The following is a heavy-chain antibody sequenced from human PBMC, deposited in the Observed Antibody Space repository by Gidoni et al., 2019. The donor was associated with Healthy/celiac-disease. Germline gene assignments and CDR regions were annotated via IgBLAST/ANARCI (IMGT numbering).Heavy chain of an antibody. Sequence: QVQLVQSGAEVKQPGASVKVSCKVSGYTLTELSMHWVRQAPGKGLEWMGGFDPEDGETIYAQKFQGRVTMTEDTSTDTAYMELSSLRSEDTAVYYCASRRARLTMIVVKGAFDIWGQGTMVTVSS. V-gene: IGHV1-24*01. D-gene: IGHD3-22*01. CDR2: FDPEDGET. CDR3: ASRRARLTMIVVKGAFDI. CDR1: GYTLTELS. J-gene: IGHJ3*02.